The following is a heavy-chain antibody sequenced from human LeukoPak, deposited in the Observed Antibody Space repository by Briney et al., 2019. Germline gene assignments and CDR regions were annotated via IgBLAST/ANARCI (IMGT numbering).Heavy chain of an antibody. V-gene: IGHV3-23*01. CDR1: GFTFSSYA. CDR2: ISGSGGST. J-gene: IGHJ5*02. Sequence: PGGSLRLSCAGSGFTFSSYAMSWVRQAPGKGLEWVSAISGSGGSTYYADSVKGRFTISRDNSKNTLYLQMNSLRAEDTAVYYCAKDALLWFREENWFDPWGQGTLVTVSS. D-gene: IGHD3-10*01. CDR3: AKDALLWFREENWFDP.